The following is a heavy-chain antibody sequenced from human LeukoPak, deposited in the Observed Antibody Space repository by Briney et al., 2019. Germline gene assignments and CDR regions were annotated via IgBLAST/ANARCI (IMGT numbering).Heavy chain of an antibody. J-gene: IGHJ4*02. D-gene: IGHD4-11*01. CDR2: ISSSSSYI. V-gene: IGHV3-21*01. CDR1: GFTFSSYS. Sequence: GGSLRLSCAASGFTFSSYSMNWVRQAPGKGLEWVSSISSSSSYIYYADSVKGRFTISRDNAKNSLYLQMNSLRAEDTAVYYRARNDYPDYYFDYWGQGTLVTVSS. CDR3: ARNDYPDYYFDY.